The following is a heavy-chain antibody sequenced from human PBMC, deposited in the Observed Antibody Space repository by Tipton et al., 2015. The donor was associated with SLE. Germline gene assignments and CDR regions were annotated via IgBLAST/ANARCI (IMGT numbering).Heavy chain of an antibody. CDR2: INHSGST. D-gene: IGHD4-17*01. CDR1: GGSFSAYY. Sequence: TLSLTCAVYGGSFSAYYWSWIRQPPGKGLEWIGEINHSGSTNYNPSLKSRVTISVDRSKNQFSLKLSSVTAADTAVYYCAGTYYGDVYYYMDVWGKGTTVTVSS. CDR3: AGTYYGDVYYYMDV. J-gene: IGHJ6*03. V-gene: IGHV4-34*01.